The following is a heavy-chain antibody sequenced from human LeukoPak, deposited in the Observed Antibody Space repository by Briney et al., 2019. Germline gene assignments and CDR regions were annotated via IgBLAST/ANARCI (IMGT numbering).Heavy chain of an antibody. Sequence: SETLSLTCTASGGSISSYYWSWIRKPPGKGLEWIGYIYYSGSTNYNPSLKSRVTISVDTSKNQFSLKLSSVTAADTAVYYCARSHYDFWSGNNWFDPWGQGTLVTVSS. V-gene: IGHV4-59*01. J-gene: IGHJ5*02. CDR1: GGSISSYY. CDR3: ARSHYDFWSGNNWFDP. D-gene: IGHD3-3*01. CDR2: IYYSGST.